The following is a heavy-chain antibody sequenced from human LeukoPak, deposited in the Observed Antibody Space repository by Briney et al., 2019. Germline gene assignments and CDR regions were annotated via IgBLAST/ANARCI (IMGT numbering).Heavy chain of an antibody. CDR2: IYHSGST. Sequence: SETLSLTCAVSGYSISSGYYWGWIRPPPGKGVEGIGNIYHSGSTYYNPSLKSRVTISVDTSKNQFSLKLSSVTAADTAVYYCATIAAAELINYFDYWGQGTLVTVSS. J-gene: IGHJ4*02. V-gene: IGHV4-38-2*01. D-gene: IGHD6-13*01. CDR3: ATIAAAELINYFDY. CDR1: GYSISSGYY.